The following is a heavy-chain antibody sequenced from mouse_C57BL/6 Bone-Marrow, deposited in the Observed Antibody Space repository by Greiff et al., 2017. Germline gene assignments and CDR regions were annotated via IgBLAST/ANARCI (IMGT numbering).Heavy chain of an antibody. Sequence: VQLKESGGGLVQPGGSLKLSCAASGFTFSDYYMYWVRQTPEKRLEWVAYISNGGGSTYYPDTVKGRFTISRDNAKNTLYLQMSRLKSEDTAMYYCARRAQALDYWGQGTSVTVSS. CDR1: GFTFSDYY. CDR2: ISNGGGST. V-gene: IGHV5-12*01. D-gene: IGHD3-2*02. J-gene: IGHJ4*01. CDR3: ARRAQALDY.